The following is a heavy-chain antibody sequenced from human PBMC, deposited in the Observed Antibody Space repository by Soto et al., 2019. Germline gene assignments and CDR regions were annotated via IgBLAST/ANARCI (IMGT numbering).Heavy chain of an antibody. D-gene: IGHD6-6*01. CDR2: IGTAGDT. CDR1: GFTFSSYD. V-gene: IGHV3-13*01. CDR3: ARGWGYSRSSGVLDY. Sequence: EVQLVESGGGLVQPGGSLRLSCAASGFTFSSYDMHWVRQATGKGLEWVSGIGTAGDTYYPGSVKGRFTLSRENAKNSLYLQMNSLRAEDTAVYYCARGWGYSRSSGVLDYWGQGTLVTISS. J-gene: IGHJ4*02.